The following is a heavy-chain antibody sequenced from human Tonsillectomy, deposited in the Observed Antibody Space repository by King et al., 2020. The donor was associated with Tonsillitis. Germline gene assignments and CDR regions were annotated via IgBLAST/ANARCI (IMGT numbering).Heavy chain of an antibody. V-gene: IGHV3-30*18. D-gene: IGHD1-26*01. CDR3: AKVGQGRGLNFDK. CDR2: ISHDGSRK. Sequence: VQLVESGGGVVQPGRSLRLSYAASGFTFTTYGMHWVRQAPGKGLEWATLISHDGSRKYYADSVKGRFTVSRDNSNQTLYLQMNSLRAEDTAVYFCAKVGQGRGLNFDKWGQGTLVTVSS. CDR1: GFTFTTYG. J-gene: IGHJ4*02.